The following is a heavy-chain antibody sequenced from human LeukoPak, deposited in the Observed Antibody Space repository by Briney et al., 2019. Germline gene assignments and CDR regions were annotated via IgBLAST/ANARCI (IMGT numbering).Heavy chain of an antibody. Sequence: SETLSLTCTVSGGSIGSYYWSWIRQPPGKGPEWIGDIYYTGSTRYNPSLKSRVTISVDTSKNQFSLNLNSVTAADAAVYYCAGEVTSAAPFGYWGQGTLVTVSS. CDR2: IYYTGST. V-gene: IGHV4-59*01. CDR3: AGEVTSAAPFGY. J-gene: IGHJ4*02. CDR1: GGSIGSYY. D-gene: IGHD2-2*01.